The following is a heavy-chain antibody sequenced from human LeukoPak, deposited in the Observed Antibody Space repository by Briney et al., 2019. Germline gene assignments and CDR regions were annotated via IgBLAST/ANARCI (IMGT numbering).Heavy chain of an antibody. CDR3: AKRIVMDYGSGSYYIDPFDY. J-gene: IGHJ4*02. D-gene: IGHD3-10*01. Sequence: GGSLRLSCAASGFTFSSYGMSWVRQAPGKGLEWVSAISGSGGSTYYADSVKGRFTISRDNSKNTLYLQMNSVRAEDTAVYYCAKRIVMDYGSGSYYIDPFDYWGQGTLVTVSS. CDR2: ISGSGGST. V-gene: IGHV3-23*01. CDR1: GFTFSSYG.